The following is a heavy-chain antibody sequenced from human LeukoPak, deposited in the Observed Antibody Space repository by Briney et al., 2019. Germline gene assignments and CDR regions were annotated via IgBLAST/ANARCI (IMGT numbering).Heavy chain of an antibody. J-gene: IGHJ5*02. Sequence: GASVKVSCKASGYTFTSYAMNWVRRAPGQGLEWMGWINTNTGNPTYAQGFTGRFVFSLDTSVSTAYLQISSLKAEDTAVYYCARLGTPPYYYDSSGYLDWFDPWGQGTLVTVSS. CDR1: GYTFTSYA. CDR3: ARLGTPPYYYDSSGYLDWFDP. D-gene: IGHD3-22*01. V-gene: IGHV7-4-1*02. CDR2: INTNTGNP.